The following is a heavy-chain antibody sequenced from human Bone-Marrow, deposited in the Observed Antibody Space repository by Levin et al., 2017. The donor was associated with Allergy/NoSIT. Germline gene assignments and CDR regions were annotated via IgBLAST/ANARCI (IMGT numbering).Heavy chain of an antibody. J-gene: IGHJ4*02. Sequence: GSLRLSCTVSGGSISTYFWSWIRQSPGKGLEWIGYNYYSGTTNYNPSLRSRVTISVDTSKNQFSLRLRSVTAADTAVYYCARELSFRFDYWGQGILVTVSA. CDR1: GGSISTYF. CDR2: NYYSGTT. CDR3: ARELSFRFDY. D-gene: IGHD2-8*01. V-gene: IGHV4-59*01.